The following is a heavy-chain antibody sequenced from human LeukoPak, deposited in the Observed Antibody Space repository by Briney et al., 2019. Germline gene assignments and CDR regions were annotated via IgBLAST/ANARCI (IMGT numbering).Heavy chain of an antibody. Sequence: SETLSLTCTVSGGSISSYYWSWIRQPPGKGLEWIGYIYYSGSTNYNPSLKSRVTISVDTSKNQFSLNLSSVTAADTAVYYCARYSSGWRSFDIWGQGTMVPVSS. J-gene: IGHJ3*02. CDR1: GGSISSYY. CDR3: ARYSSGWRSFDI. V-gene: IGHV4-59*01. CDR2: IYYSGST. D-gene: IGHD6-19*01.